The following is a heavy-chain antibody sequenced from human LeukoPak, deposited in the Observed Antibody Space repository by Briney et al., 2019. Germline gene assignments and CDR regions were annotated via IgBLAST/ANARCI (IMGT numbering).Heavy chain of an antibody. Sequence: SETLSLTCTVSGGSLSSYYGSWIRQPAGKGLEWIGRIYTSGSTDYNPSLKGRVTMSVDMSKNQFSRKLSSMIAADTAVYYCARVSSSWYQDWYFDLWGRGTLVTVPS. D-gene: IGHD6-13*01. CDR3: ARVSSSWYQDWYFDL. CDR1: GGSLSSYY. CDR2: IYTSGST. V-gene: IGHV4-4*07. J-gene: IGHJ2*01.